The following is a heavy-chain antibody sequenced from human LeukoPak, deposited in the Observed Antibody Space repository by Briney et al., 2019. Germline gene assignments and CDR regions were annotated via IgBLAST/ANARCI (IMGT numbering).Heavy chain of an antibody. CDR1: GDSVSSNSAA. D-gene: IGHD2-15*01. J-gene: IGHJ5*02. V-gene: IGHV6-1*01. CDR3: AFGEYCSGGSCYGNWFDP. Sequence: SQTLSLTCAISGDSVSSNSAAWNWIRQSPSRGLEWLGRTYYRSKWYNDYAVSVKSRITINPDTSKNQFSLQLNSVTPEDTAVYYCAFGEYCSGGSCYGNWFDPWGQGTLVTVSS. CDR2: TYYRSKWYN.